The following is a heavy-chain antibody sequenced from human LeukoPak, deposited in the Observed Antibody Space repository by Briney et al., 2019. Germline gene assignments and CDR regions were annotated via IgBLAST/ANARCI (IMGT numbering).Heavy chain of an antibody. CDR2: MNPNSGDT. J-gene: IGHJ4*02. D-gene: IGHD3-10*01. Sequence: ASVKVSCKASGYTFTSYDINWVRQSTGQGLEWMGWMNPNSGDTGYAQKFQGRVTMTRNTSISTAYMELSSLRSEDTAVYYCARGPMVRGVHFEEWGQGTLVTVSS. CDR1: GYTFTSYD. CDR3: ARGPMVRGVHFEE. V-gene: IGHV1-8*02.